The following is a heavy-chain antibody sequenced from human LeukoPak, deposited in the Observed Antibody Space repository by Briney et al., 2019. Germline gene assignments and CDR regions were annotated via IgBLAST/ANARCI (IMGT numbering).Heavy chain of an antibody. CDR3: AGLNQLLSAFDY. D-gene: IGHD2-2*01. CDR2: IYPGDSDT. V-gene: IGHV5-51*01. CDR1: GYSFTSYW. J-gene: IGHJ4*02. Sequence: GESLKISCKGSGYSFTSYWIGWVRQTPGKGLEWMGIIYPGDSDTIYSSSFQGQVTISADKSISTAYLQWSSLKASDTAMYYCAGLNQLLSAFDYWGQGTLVTVSS.